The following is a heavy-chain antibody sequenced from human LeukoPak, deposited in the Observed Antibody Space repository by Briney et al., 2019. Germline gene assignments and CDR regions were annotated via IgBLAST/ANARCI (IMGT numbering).Heavy chain of an antibody. CDR3: ARDPPYYDFWSGPLRGAFDI. V-gene: IGHV4-38-2*02. D-gene: IGHD3-3*01. CDR1: GYSISSGYY. J-gene: IGHJ3*02. Sequence: SSETLSLTCAVSGYSISSGYYWGWIRQPPGKGLQWIASMYQSGSTYYNPSLKSRVTISLDTSKNQFSLKLSSVTAADTAVYYCARDPPYYDFWSGPLRGAFDIWGQGTMVTVSS. CDR2: MYQSGST.